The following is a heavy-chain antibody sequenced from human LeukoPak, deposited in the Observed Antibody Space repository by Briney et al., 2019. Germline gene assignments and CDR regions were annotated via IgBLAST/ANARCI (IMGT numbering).Heavy chain of an antibody. Sequence: ASVKVSCKASGYTFTSYGISWVRQAPGQGLEWMGWISAYNGNTNYAQKLQGRVTMTTDTSTSTAYMELSSLRSKDTAVYYCARTYYYGSGTVNYFDYWGQGTLVTVSS. J-gene: IGHJ4*02. CDR3: ARTYYYGSGTVNYFDY. CDR1: GYTFTSYG. D-gene: IGHD3-10*01. V-gene: IGHV1-18*01. CDR2: ISAYNGNT.